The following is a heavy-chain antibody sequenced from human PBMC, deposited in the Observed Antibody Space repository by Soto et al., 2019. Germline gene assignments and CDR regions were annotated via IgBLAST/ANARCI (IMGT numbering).Heavy chain of an antibody. Sequence: SETLSLTCTVSGGSISSGDYYWSWIRQPPGKGLEWIGYIYYSGSTYYNPSLKSRVTISVDTSKNQFSLKLSSVTAADTAVYYCARGYGLGPCYFDYWGQGTLVIVSS. CDR1: GGSISSGDYY. J-gene: IGHJ4*02. CDR2: IYYSGST. CDR3: ARGYGLGPCYFDY. V-gene: IGHV4-30-4*01. D-gene: IGHD5-18*01.